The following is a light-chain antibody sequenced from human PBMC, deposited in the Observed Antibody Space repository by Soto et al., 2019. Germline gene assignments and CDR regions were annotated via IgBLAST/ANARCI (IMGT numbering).Light chain of an antibody. Sequence: QAVVTQPPSVSGAPGQRVTISCTGSSSNIGAGYDVHWYQQLPGTAPKLLIYGNSNRPSGVPDRFSGSKSGTSASLAITGLQAEDEADYYCPSYDSSLSVHVVFGGGTKLTVL. J-gene: IGLJ2*01. CDR1: SSNIGAGYD. CDR2: GNS. CDR3: PSYDSSLSVHVV. V-gene: IGLV1-40*01.